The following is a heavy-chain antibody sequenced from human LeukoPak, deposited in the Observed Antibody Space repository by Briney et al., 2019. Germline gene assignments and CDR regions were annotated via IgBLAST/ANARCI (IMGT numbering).Heavy chain of an antibody. V-gene: IGHV4-34*01. D-gene: IGHD3-22*01. Sequence: PSETLSLTCAVYGGSFSGYYWIWIRQPSGKGLEWIGEINHSGSTNYNPSLKSRVTISVDTSKNQFSLKLSSVTAADTAVYYCAMSITMIIVIVKRPPTIDYWGQGTLVTVSS. CDR1: GGSFSGYY. CDR3: AMSITMIIVIVKRPPTIDY. CDR2: INHSGST. J-gene: IGHJ4*02.